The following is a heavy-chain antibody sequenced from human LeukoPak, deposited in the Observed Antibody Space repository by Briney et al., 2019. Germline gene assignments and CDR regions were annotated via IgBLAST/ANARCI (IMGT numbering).Heavy chain of an antibody. CDR2: ISGSGGST. J-gene: IGHJ4*02. V-gene: IGHV3-23*01. Sequence: GGSLRLSCAASGFTFSSYAMSWVRQAPGKGLEWVSAISGSGGSTYYADSVKGRFTISRDNAKNSLYLQMNSLRAEDTAVYYCAREGGDGYAEPGGQGTLVTVSS. D-gene: IGHD2-21*01. CDR3: AREGGDGYAEP. CDR1: GFTFSSYA.